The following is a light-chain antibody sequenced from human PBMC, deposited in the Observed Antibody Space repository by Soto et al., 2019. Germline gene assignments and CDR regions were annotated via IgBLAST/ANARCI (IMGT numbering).Light chain of an antibody. CDR2: DAF. J-gene: IGKJ1*01. V-gene: IGKV3-15*01. Sequence: EILMTQSPATLSVPPGERVTLSCRASQSISSNLAWYHHKPGQAPRLLIYDAFTRATGIPARFSGSGSGTDFTLTISSLQSEDFAVFYCQQYNSWPETFGQGTKVDIK. CDR3: QQYNSWPET. CDR1: QSISSN.